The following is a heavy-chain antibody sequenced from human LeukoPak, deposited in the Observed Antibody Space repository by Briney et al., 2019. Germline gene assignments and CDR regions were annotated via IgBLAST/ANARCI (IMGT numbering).Heavy chain of an antibody. D-gene: IGHD5-18*01. J-gene: IGHJ4*02. Sequence: GGSLRLSCAASGFTFSSYAMSWVRQAPGKGLEWVSAISGSGSSTYYADSVKGRFTISRDNSKNTLYLQMNSLRAKDTAVYYCAKESDVDTGLFDYWGQGTLVTVSS. CDR1: GFTFSSYA. CDR3: AKESDVDTGLFDY. CDR2: ISGSGSST. V-gene: IGHV3-23*01.